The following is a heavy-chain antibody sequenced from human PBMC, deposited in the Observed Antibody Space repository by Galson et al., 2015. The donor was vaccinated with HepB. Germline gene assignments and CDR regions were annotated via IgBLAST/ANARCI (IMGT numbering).Heavy chain of an antibody. J-gene: IGHJ6*02. D-gene: IGHD6-19*01. CDR2: IKQDGSEK. Sequence: SLRLSCAASGFTFSSYWMSWVRQAPGKGLEWVANIKQDGSEKYYVDSVKGRFTISRDNAKNSLYLQMNSLRAEDTAVYYCARGERGQWLVYYYYYYGMDVWGQGTTVTVSS. V-gene: IGHV3-7*01. CDR3: ARGERGQWLVYYYYYYGMDV. CDR1: GFTFSSYW.